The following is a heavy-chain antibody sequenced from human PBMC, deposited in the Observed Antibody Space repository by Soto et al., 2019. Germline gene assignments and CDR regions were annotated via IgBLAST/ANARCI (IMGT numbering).Heavy chain of an antibody. CDR2: IYYSGST. Sequence: SETLSLTCTVSGGSISSYYWSWIRQPTGKGLEWIGYIYYSGSTNYTPSLKSRVTISVDTSKNQFSLELSSVTASDTAVYYCARLGYYYDSIGQTTWFDPWGQGTLVTVS. V-gene: IGHV4-59*01. CDR3: ARLGYYYDSIGQTTWFDP. CDR1: GGSISSYY. J-gene: IGHJ5*02. D-gene: IGHD3-22*01.